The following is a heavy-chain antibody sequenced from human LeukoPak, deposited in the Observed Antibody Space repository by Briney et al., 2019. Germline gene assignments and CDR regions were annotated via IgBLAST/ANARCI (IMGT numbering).Heavy chain of an antibody. Sequence: ASVKVSCKASGYTFTSYGISWVRQAPGQGLEWMGWISAYNGNTNYAQKLQGRVTMTTDTSTSTAYMELRSLRSDDTAVYYCARASRDDYVWGSYRFADYWGQGTLVTVSS. J-gene: IGHJ4*02. CDR3: ARASRDDYVWGSYRFADY. CDR2: ISAYNGNT. CDR1: GYTFTSYG. D-gene: IGHD3-16*02. V-gene: IGHV1-18*01.